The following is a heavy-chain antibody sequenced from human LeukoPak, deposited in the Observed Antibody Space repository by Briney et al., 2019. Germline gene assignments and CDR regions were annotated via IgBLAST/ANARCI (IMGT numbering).Heavy chain of an antibody. J-gene: IGHJ4*02. V-gene: IGHV3-23*01. CDR1: GFTFSNYA. D-gene: IGHD3-9*01. Sequence: PGGSLRLSCAASGFTFSNYAMTWVRQAPGKGLEWVSGISGSGSSTYYADSVKGRFTLSRDNAKNSLYLQMNSLRAEDTAVYYCARRYFDSSIDYWGQGTLVTVSS. CDR3: ARRYFDSSIDY. CDR2: ISGSGSST.